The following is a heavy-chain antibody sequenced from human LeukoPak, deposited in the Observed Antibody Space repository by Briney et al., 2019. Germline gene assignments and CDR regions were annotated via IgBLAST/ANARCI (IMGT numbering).Heavy chain of an antibody. CDR1: GYSFTSYW. CDR2: IYPGDSDT. J-gene: IGHJ5*02. CDR3: ARSDGSGSYWVNWFDP. D-gene: IGHD3-10*01. Sequence: GESLKISCKGSGYSFTSYWIGWVRQMPGKGLEWMGIIYPGDSDTRYSRSFQGQVTISADKSISTAHLQWSSLKASDTAMYYCARSDGSGSYWVNWFDPWGQGTLVTVSS. V-gene: IGHV5-51*01.